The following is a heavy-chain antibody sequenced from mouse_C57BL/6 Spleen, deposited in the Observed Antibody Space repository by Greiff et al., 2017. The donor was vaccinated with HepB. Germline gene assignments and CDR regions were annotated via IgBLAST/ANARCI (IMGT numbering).Heavy chain of an antibody. CDR3: ARDSNYVLFAY. D-gene: IGHD2-5*01. Sequence: VQLKESGGGLVKPGGSLKLSCAASGFTFSSYAMSWVRQTPEKRLEWVATISDGGSYTYYPDNVKGRFTISRDNAKNNLYLQMSHLKSEDTAMYYCARDSNYVLFAYWGQGTLVTVSA. J-gene: IGHJ3*01. CDR2: ISDGGSYT. V-gene: IGHV5-4*01. CDR1: GFTFSSYA.